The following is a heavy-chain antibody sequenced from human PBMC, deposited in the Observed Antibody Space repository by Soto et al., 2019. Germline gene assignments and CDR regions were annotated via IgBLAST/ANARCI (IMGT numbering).Heavy chain of an antibody. CDR2: ISAYNGNT. CDR1: GYTFTSYG. J-gene: IGHJ6*03. V-gene: IGHV1-18*01. Sequence: ASVKVSCKASGYTFTSYGISWVRQAPGQGLEWMGWISAYNGNTNYAQKLQGRVTMTTDQSTSTAYMELRSLRSDDTAVYYCARVDGAHYYYYYMDVWGKGTTVTVSS. D-gene: IGHD4-17*01. CDR3: ARVDGAHYYYYYMDV.